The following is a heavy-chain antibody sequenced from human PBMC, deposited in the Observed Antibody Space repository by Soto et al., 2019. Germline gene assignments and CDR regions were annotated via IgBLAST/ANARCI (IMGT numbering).Heavy chain of an antibody. CDR2: ISTYNGNT. D-gene: IGHD2-8*01. CDR1: GYTFTTYD. J-gene: IGHJ6*02. Sequence: QVQLVQSGAEVKKPGASVKVSCKASGYTFTTYDISWVRQAPGQGLEWMGRISTYNGNTNFPQSLQGRLTMTTDTSTTTAYMQLRSLTADDTAVYYWAGDPYHVQMVNAPNLDGMDVWGQGTTVTVSS. V-gene: IGHV1-18*01. CDR3: AGDPYHVQMVNAPNLDGMDV.